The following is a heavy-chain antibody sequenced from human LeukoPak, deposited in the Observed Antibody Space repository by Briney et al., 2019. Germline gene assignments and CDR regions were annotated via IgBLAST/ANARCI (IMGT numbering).Heavy chain of an antibody. D-gene: IGHD3-3*01. J-gene: IGHJ6*02. V-gene: IGHV3-21*01. CDR3: ARDSSLRFLEWLFGTSPSDV. CDR2: ISSSSSYI. CDR1: GFTFSNAW. Sequence: GGSLRLSCAASGFTFSNAWMSWVRQAPGKGLEWVSSISSSSSYIYYADSVKGRFTISRDNAKNSLYLQMNSLRAEDTAVYYCARDSSLRFLEWLFGTSPSDVWGQGTTVTVSS.